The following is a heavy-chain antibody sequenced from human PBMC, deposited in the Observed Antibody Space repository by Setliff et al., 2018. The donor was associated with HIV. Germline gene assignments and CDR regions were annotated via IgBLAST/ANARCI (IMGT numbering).Heavy chain of an antibody. CDR1: GFTFSSYG. D-gene: IGHD3-10*01. J-gene: IGHJ4*02. V-gene: IGHV3-33*08. Sequence: GGSLRLSCVASGFTFSSYGMHWVRQAPGKGLEWVAVIWHDGSEKYYGDSVKGRFTISRDNSKNTLYLQMNSLRPEDTAVYYCASDYYASGSYGHWGQGTQVTVSS. CDR2: IWHDGSEK. CDR3: ASDYYASGSYGH.